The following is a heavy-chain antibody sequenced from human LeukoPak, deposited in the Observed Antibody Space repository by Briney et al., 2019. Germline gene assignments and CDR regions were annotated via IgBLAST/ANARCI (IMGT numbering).Heavy chain of an antibody. Sequence: SETLSLTCTVSGGSISSSSYYWGWIRQPPGKGLEWIGNIYYSGSTYCNPSLKSRVTISVDTSKNQFSLKLSSVTAADTAVYHCARHQPYSSGWYPDYWGQGTLVTVSS. V-gene: IGHV4-39*01. CDR1: GGSISSSSYY. D-gene: IGHD6-19*01. CDR3: ARHQPYSSGWYPDY. J-gene: IGHJ4*02. CDR2: IYYSGST.